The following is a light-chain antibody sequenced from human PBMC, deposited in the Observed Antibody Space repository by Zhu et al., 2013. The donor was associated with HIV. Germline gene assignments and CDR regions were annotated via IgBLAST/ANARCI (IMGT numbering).Light chain of an antibody. V-gene: IGKV3-20*01. CDR3: QQYGSSPLT. J-gene: IGKJ4*01. CDR1: QTVDGNY. CDR2: GAS. Sequence: EIVLTQSPDTVSLSPGERATLSCGASQTVDGNYLAWYQVKPGQGPRLLIHGASNRAPGTPHRFSGSGSGTDFTLSISRLEPEDFAVYYCQQYGSSPLTFGGGTTVEIK.